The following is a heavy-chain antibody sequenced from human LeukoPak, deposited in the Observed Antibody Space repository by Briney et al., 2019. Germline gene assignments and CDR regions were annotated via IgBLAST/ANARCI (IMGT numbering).Heavy chain of an antibody. D-gene: IGHD6-13*01. Sequence: GGSLRLSCAASGFTFSSYSMNWVRQAPGKGLEWVSSISSSSSYIYYADSVKGRFTISRDNAKNSLYLQMNSLRVEDTAVYYCAKIAAAGTNVDYWGQGTLVTVSS. CDR1: GFTFSSYS. CDR3: AKIAAAGTNVDY. CDR2: ISSSSSYI. V-gene: IGHV3-21*01. J-gene: IGHJ4*02.